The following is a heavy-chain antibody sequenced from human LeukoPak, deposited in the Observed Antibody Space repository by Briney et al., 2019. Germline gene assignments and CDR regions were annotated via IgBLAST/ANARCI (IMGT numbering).Heavy chain of an antibody. CDR1: GFTFNNYW. CDR3: ARRMGGELVAFDI. CDR2: ISSSSTTI. J-gene: IGHJ3*02. Sequence: GGSLRLSCAASGFTFNNYWMSWVRQAPGKGLEWVSYISSSSTTIYFADSVKGRFTISRDNAKNSLYLQMNSLRDEDTAVYYCARRMGGELVAFDIWGQGTMVTVSS. V-gene: IGHV3-48*02. D-gene: IGHD1-7*01.